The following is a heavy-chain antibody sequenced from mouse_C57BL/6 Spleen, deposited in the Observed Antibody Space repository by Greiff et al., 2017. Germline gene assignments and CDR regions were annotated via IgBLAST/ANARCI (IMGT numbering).Heavy chain of an antibody. CDR2: IYPGSGST. CDR1: GYTFTSYW. J-gene: IGHJ2*01. D-gene: IGHD1-1*01. CDR3: ARGITTVVATNY. V-gene: IGHV1-55*01. Sequence: QVQLKQPGAELVKPGASVKMSCKASGYTFTSYWITWVKQRPGQGLEWIGDIYPGSGSTNYNEKFKSKATLTVDTSSSTAYMQLSSLTSEDSAVXYCARGITTVVATNYWGQGTTLTVSS.